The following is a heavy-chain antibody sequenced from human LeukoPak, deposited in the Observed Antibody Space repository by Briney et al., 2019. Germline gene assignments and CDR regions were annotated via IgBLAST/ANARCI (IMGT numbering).Heavy chain of an antibody. CDR3: ARVGDGLNDAFDI. V-gene: IGHV1-2*06. Sequence: ASVKVSCKASGYIFNGHYMNWVRQAPGQGLEWMGRINPKTGGTNFAQNFQGRVTMTRDTSISTGYMELTRLRPDDTAVYYCARVGDGLNDAFDIWGQGTMVTVSS. CDR2: INPKTGGT. D-gene: IGHD5-24*01. CDR1: GYIFNGHY. J-gene: IGHJ3*02.